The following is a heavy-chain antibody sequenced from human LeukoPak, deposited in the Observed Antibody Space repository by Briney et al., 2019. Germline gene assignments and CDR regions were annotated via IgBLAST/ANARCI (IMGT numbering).Heavy chain of an antibody. CDR2: IWYDGSNK. D-gene: IGHD3-10*01. Sequence: GGSLRLSCAASGFTFSSYGMHWVRQAPGKGLEWVAVIWYDGSNKYYADSVKGRFTISRDNPKNTLYLQMNSLRAEDTAVYYCAREEDYYGSGSSGMDVWGQGTTVTVSS. CDR1: GFTFSSYG. J-gene: IGHJ6*02. CDR3: AREEDYYGSGSSGMDV. V-gene: IGHV3-33*01.